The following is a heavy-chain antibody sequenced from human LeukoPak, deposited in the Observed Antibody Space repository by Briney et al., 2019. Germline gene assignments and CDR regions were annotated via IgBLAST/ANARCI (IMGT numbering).Heavy chain of an antibody. CDR1: GGSISSYY. V-gene: IGHV4-59*08. Sequence: SETLSLTCTVSGGSISSYYWSWIRQPPGKGLEWIGYIYYSGSTNYSPSLKSRVTISVDTSKNQFSLKLSSVTAADTAVYYCARLGGIEEAFDIWGQGTMVTVSS. J-gene: IGHJ3*02. D-gene: IGHD1-26*01. CDR2: IYYSGST. CDR3: ARLGGIEEAFDI.